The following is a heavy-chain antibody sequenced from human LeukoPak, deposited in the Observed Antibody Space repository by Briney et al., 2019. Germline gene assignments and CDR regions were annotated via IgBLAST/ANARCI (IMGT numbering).Heavy chain of an antibody. CDR1: GYTFTDHY. Sequence: ASVKVSCKASGYTFTDHYIHWVRQAPGQGLEWMGWINPNSGDTKNSQNFQDRVTMTRDTSINTAYMELSSLRSDDTAVYYCVREGKYSSGWYEPLDSWGQGTLVTVSS. V-gene: IGHV1-2*02. CDR2: INPNSGDT. CDR3: VREGKYSSGWYEPLDS. D-gene: IGHD6-19*01. J-gene: IGHJ4*02.